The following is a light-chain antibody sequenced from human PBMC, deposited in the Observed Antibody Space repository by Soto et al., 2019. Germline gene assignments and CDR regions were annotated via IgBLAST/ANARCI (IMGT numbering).Light chain of an antibody. V-gene: IGKV3-20*01. J-gene: IGKJ1*01. Sequence: EIVLTQSPGTLPLSPGERATLSCRASQSVSSSYLAWYQQKPGQAPTLLIYGASSRATGIPDRFSGSGSGTDFTLTISRLEPEDFAVYYCQQYGSSPLTFGQGTKVDIK. CDR2: GAS. CDR1: QSVSSSY. CDR3: QQYGSSPLT.